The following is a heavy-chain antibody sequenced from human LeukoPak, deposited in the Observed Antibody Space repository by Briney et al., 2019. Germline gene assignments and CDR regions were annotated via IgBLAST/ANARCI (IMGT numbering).Heavy chain of an antibody. J-gene: IGHJ4*02. Sequence: GGSLRLSCTASGLTFSTSGFNWVRQAPGKGLEWVASIGPTGSDRYHADSTKGRFTISRDNANNFLYLQMNSLGAEDTAVYYCATETNGRHYDYWGQGTLLTVSS. CDR1: GLTFSTSG. V-gene: IGHV3-21*06. CDR3: ATETNGRHYDY. D-gene: IGHD1-14*01. CDR2: IGPTGSDR.